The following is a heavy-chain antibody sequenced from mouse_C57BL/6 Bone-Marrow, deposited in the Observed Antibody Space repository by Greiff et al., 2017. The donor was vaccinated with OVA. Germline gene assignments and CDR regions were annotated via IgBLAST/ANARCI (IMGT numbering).Heavy chain of an antibody. J-gene: IGHJ3*01. CDR3: ARPDYGSSYAY. Sequence: QVQLQQPGAELVRPGSSVKLSCKASGYTFTSYWMHWVKQRPIQGLEWIGNIDPSDSETHYNQKFKDKATLTVDKSSSTAYMQLSSLTSEDSAVYYCARPDYGSSYAYWGQGTLVTVSA. CDR2: IDPSDSET. CDR1: GYTFTSYW. D-gene: IGHD1-1*01. V-gene: IGHV1-52*01.